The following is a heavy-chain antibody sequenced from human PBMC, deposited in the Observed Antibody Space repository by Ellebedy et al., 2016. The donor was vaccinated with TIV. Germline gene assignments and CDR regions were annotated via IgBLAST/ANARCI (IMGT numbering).Heavy chain of an antibody. Sequence: PGGSLRLSCAASEFSFSGYSMTWVRQAPGKGLEWVSYIPRDSDAMSYADSVKGRFTISRDNAKNSLYLQMNSLRDADTAVYYCVRDLHWAFDIWGQGTVVTVSS. CDR3: VRDLHWAFDI. CDR1: EFSFSGYS. D-gene: IGHD1-1*01. J-gene: IGHJ3*02. CDR2: IPRDSDAM. V-gene: IGHV3-48*02.